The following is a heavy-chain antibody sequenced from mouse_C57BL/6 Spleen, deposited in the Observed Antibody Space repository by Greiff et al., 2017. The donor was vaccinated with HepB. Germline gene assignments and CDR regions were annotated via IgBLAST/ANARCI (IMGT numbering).Heavy chain of an antibody. V-gene: IGHV5-17*01. CDR3: ARPLYYDYRDYAMDY. J-gene: IGHJ4*01. CDR1: GFTFSDYG. D-gene: IGHD2-4*01. CDR2: ISSGSSTI. Sequence: EVMLVESGGGLVKPGGSLKLSCAASGFTFSDYGMHWVRQAPEKGLEWVAYISSGSSTIYYADTVKGRFTISRDNAKNTLFLQMTSLRSEDTAMYYCARPLYYDYRDYAMDYWGQGTSVTVSS.